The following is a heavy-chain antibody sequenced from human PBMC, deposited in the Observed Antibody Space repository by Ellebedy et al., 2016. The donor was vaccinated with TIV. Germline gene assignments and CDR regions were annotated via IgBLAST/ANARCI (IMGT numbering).Heavy chain of an antibody. CDR3: ARDPRPDYGEFDY. Sequence: PGGSLRLSCAASGFTFSSYSMNWVRQAPGKGLEWVSYISSSSSTIYYADAVKGRFTISRDNAKNSLYLQMNSLRAEDTAVYYCARDPRPDYGEFDYWGQGTLVTVSS. CDR1: GFTFSSYS. V-gene: IGHV3-48*01. D-gene: IGHD4-17*01. J-gene: IGHJ4*02. CDR2: ISSSSSTI.